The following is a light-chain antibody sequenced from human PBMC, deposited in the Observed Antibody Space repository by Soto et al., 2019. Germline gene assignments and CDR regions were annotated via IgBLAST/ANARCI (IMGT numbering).Light chain of an antibody. CDR1: QSVRHY. Sequence: EIVLTQSPATLSLSPGERATLSCRASQSVRHYLAWYQQKPGQAPRLLIYDASNRATGIPARFSGSGSGTDFTLTISSLEPEDFAVYYCKQRSNWLITFGQGTRLEIK. V-gene: IGKV3-11*01. CDR2: DAS. J-gene: IGKJ5*01. CDR3: KQRSNWLIT.